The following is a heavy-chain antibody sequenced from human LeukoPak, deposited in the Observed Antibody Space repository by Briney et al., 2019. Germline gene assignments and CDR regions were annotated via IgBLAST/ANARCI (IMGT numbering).Heavy chain of an antibody. CDR3: ARRGVLTGYSNYGLYYYYYMDV. CDR2: INHSGST. J-gene: IGHJ6*03. V-gene: IGHV4-34*01. CDR1: GGSFSGYY. D-gene: IGHD4-11*01. Sequence: PSETLSLTCAVYGGSFSGYYWSWIRQPPGKGLEWIGEINHSGSTNYNPSLKSRVTISVDTSKNQFSLKLSSVTAADTAVYYCARRGVLTGYSNYGLYYYYYMDVWGKGTTVTVSS.